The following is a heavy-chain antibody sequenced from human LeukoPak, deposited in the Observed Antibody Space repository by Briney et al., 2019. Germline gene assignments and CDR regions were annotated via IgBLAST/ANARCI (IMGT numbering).Heavy chain of an antibody. V-gene: IGHV3-49*03. Sequence: GGTLRLSCTASGFNFGDYALSWFRQAPGKGLEWVGFIRNRAYGGTTNYAASVRDRFTISRDNSKSIAYLQMDSLETEDTAVYYCARPLASTGAHYFDYRGQGTLVTVSS. CDR2: IRNRAYGGTT. CDR3: ARPLASTGAHYFDY. CDR1: GFNFGDYA. J-gene: IGHJ4*02. D-gene: IGHD3-3*02.